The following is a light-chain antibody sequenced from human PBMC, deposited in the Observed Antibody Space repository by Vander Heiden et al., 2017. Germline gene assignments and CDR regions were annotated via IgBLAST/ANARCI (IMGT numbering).Light chain of an antibody. J-gene: IGKJ2*03. Sequence: ILLTLSPASLSLSQGERATLSCRASQSVTNFLAWYQHKPGQAPRLIIYDAATRATGIPPRFSGNGCGTDFTLTISSLEPEDDAVYYCQQRKKWRMVYSFGQGTKLEI. V-gene: IGKV3-11*01. CDR3: QQRKKWRMVYS. CDR1: QSVTNF. CDR2: DAA.